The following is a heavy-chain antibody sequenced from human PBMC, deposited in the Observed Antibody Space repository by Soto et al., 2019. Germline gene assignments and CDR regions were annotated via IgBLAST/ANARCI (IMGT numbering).Heavy chain of an antibody. V-gene: IGHV4-59*01. CDR1: GGSISSYY. CDR2: IYYSGST. J-gene: IGHJ4*02. CDR3: ARMGLDTRAVGY. Sequence: SETLSLTCTVSGGSISSYYWSWIRQPPGKGLEWIGYIYYSGSTNYNPSLKSRVTISVDTSKNQFSLKLSSVTAADTAVYYCARMGLDTRAVGYWGQGTLVTVSS. D-gene: IGHD2-2*02.